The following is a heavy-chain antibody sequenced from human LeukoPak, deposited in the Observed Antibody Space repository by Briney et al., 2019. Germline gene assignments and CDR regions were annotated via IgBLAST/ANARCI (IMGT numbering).Heavy chain of an antibody. CDR3: ARDFGVAAFDI. V-gene: IGHV4-59*01. D-gene: IGHD3-16*01. CDR1: GGSISSYY. J-gene: IGHJ3*02. Sequence: PSETLSITCTVSGGSISSYYWSWIRQPPGKGLEWIGYIYYSGSTNYNPSLKSRVTISVDTSKNQFSLKLSSVTAADTAVYYCARDFGVAAFDIWGQGTMVTVSS. CDR2: IYYSGST.